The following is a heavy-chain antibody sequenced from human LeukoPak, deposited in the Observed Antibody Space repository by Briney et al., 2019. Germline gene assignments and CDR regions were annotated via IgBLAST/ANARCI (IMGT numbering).Heavy chain of an antibody. CDR1: GGSFSGYY. CDR3: AAGEILEWLSGFDP. CDR2: INNSEST. Sequence: SETLSLTCAVYGGSFSGYYWSWIRQPPGKGLEWIGEINNSESTNYNPSLKSRVTISVDTSKNQFSLKLSSVTAADTAVYYCAAGEILEWLSGFDPWGQGTLVTVSS. D-gene: IGHD3-3*01. J-gene: IGHJ5*02. V-gene: IGHV4-34*01.